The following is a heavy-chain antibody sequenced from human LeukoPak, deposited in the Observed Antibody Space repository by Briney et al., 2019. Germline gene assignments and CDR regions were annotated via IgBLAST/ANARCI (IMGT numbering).Heavy chain of an antibody. D-gene: IGHD4-23*01. CDR3: ARDLLYDYGGNDY. CDR2: IKQDGSEK. CDR1: GFTFGSYW. V-gene: IGHV3-7*01. Sequence: GGSLRLSCAASGFTFGSYWMSWVRQAPGKGLEWVANIKQDGSEKYYVDSVKGRFTISRDNAKNSLYLQMNSLRAEDTAVYYCARDLLYDYGGNDYWGQGTLVTVSS. J-gene: IGHJ4*02.